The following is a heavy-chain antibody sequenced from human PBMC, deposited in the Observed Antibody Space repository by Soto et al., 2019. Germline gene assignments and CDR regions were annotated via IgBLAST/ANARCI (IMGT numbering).Heavy chain of an antibody. J-gene: IGHJ4*02. Sequence: QVQLVQSGAEEKKPGASVKVSCKASGYTFISYAMHWVRQAPGQSLEWMGWINPGNGDTKYSQTLQGRVTFTRDTSASTAYMELTSLSSDDTAVYYCAAGGGGSRYWGQGTLVTVSS. V-gene: IGHV1-3*05. CDR1: GYTFISYA. D-gene: IGHD2-15*01. CDR3: AAGGGGSRY. CDR2: INPGNGDT.